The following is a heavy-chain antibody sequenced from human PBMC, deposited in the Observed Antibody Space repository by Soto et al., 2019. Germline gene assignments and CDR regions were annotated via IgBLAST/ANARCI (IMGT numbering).Heavy chain of an antibody. J-gene: IGHJ6*02. CDR1: GYTFTSYD. CDR3: ARGGELLWFGEPSEDYYYYGMDV. Sequence: GASVKVSCKASGYTFTSYDINWVRQATGQGLEWMGWMNPNSGNTGYAQKFQGRVTMTRNTSISTAYMELSSLRSEDTAVYYCARGGELLWFGEPSEDYYYYGMDVWGQGTTVTVSS. D-gene: IGHD3-10*01. V-gene: IGHV1-8*01. CDR2: MNPNSGNT.